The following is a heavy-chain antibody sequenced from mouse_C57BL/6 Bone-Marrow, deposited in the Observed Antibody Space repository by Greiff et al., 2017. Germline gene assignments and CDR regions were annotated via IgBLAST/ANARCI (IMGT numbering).Heavy chain of an antibody. Sequence: QVQLKESGPGLVAPSQSLSITCTVSGFSLTSYGVHWVRQPPGKGLEWLGVIWAGGSTNYNSARMSRLSISKDNSTSQVFLKMNSLQTDDTAVYYCASAGTEGFDYWGQGTTLTVSS. CDR3: ASAGTEGFDY. CDR1: GFSLTSYG. CDR2: IWAGGST. D-gene: IGHD3-3*01. J-gene: IGHJ2*01. V-gene: IGHV2-9*02.